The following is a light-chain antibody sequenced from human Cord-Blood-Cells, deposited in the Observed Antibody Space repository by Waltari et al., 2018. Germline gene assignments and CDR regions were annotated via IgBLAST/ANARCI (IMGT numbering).Light chain of an antibody. CDR1: SSYVGGYNL. Sequence: QSALTQPRSVSGSPGQSVTISCTGTSSYVGGYNLCPWYQQHPGKAPKLVIYAVSKRPPGVPYRFSGSKSGNTAFLTISGLQAEDEADYYCCSYAGSYTYVFGTGTKVTVL. CDR3: CSYAGSYTYV. V-gene: IGLV2-11*01. J-gene: IGLJ1*01. CDR2: AVS.